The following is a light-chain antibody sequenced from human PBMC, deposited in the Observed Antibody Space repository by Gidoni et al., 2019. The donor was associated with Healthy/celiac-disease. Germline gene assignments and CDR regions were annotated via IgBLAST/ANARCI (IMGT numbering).Light chain of an antibody. J-gene: IGKJ4*01. Sequence: EIVLTQSPATLSLSPGERATLYCRASQSVSSYLAWYQQKPGQAPRLLIYDASNRATGIPARFSGSGPGTDFTLTISSLEPEDFAVYYCQQRSNWHGLTFGGGTKVEIK. CDR2: DAS. CDR3: QQRSNWHGLT. V-gene: IGKV3D-11*02. CDR1: QSVSSY.